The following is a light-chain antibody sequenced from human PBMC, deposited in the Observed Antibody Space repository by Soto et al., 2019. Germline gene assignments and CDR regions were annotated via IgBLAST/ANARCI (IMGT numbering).Light chain of an antibody. J-gene: IGLJ1*01. CDR3: LLSYSAYYV. Sequence: QAVVTQEPSLTVSPGGTVTLTCGSSTGAVTSGHYPYWFQQKPGQAPRTLIYDTSNKHSWTPALFSGSLLGGKAALTLSGAQPEDEAEYYCLLSYSAYYVFGTGTKVTVL. CDR1: TGAVTSGHY. CDR2: DTS. V-gene: IGLV7-46*01.